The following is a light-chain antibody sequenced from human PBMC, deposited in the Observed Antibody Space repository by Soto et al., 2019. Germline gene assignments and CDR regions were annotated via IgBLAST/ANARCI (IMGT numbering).Light chain of an antibody. V-gene: IGKV1-33*01. Sequence: DIQMTQSPSSLSASVGDRVTITCQASQDISNYLNWYQQKPGKAPKLLIYDASKLETGVPSRFSGSGSGTDFTFTISSLKPEDIATYYCQQYDNLPFTFGGGTKVEIK. CDR3: QQYDNLPFT. CDR2: DAS. CDR1: QDISNY. J-gene: IGKJ4*01.